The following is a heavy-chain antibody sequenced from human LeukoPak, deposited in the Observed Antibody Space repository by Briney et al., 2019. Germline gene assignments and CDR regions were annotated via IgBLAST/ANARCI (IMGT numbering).Heavy chain of an antibody. CDR1: GYSFTSYW. J-gene: IGHJ4*02. D-gene: IGHD3-22*01. Sequence: GESLKISCKASGYSFTSYWIAWVRQMPGKGLEWMGIIYPGDSDTRYSPSFQGQVTISADKSISTAYLQRSSLKASDTAMYYCARLGSYDSSGYLDYWGQGTLVTVSS. V-gene: IGHV5-51*01. CDR3: ARLGSYDSSGYLDY. CDR2: IYPGDSDT.